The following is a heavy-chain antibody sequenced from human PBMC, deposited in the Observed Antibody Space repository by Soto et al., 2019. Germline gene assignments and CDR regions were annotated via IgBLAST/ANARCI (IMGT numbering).Heavy chain of an antibody. D-gene: IGHD3-22*01. CDR1: GFTFSSYA. J-gene: IGHJ4*02. CDR3: AKACCYYDPSDPQN. Sequence: HPGGSLRLSCAASGFTFSSYAMSWVRQAPGKGLEWVSAISGSGGSTYYADSVKGRFTISRDNSKNTLYLQMNSLRAEDTAVYYCAKACCYYDPSDPQNWGQGTLVTVSS. CDR2: ISGSGGST. V-gene: IGHV3-23*01.